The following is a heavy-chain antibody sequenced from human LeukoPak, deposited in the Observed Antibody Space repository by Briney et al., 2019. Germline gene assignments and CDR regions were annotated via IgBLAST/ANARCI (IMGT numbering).Heavy chain of an antibody. CDR1: GFTFSNYG. J-gene: IGHJ4*02. CDR2: IWDDGSNE. CDR3: ARDHSGTQDY. Sequence: GRSLRLSCAASGFTFSNYGMHWVREAPGKGLEWVAVIWDDGSNEYYADSVKGRFTVFRDNRRNTLYLQMNSLRAEDTAVYSCARDHSGTQDYWGQGTLVTVSS. D-gene: IGHD1-1*01. V-gene: IGHV3-33*01.